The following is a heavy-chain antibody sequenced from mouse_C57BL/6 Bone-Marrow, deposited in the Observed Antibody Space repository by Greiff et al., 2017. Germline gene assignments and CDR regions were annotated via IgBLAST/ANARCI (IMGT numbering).Heavy chain of an antibody. Sequence: QVHVKQSGAELVKPGASVKLSCKASGYTFTSYWMHWVKQRPGQGLEWIGMIHPNSGSTNYNEKFKSKATLTVDKSSSTAYMQLSSLTSGDSAVYYCARWGDYWGQGTSVTVSS. V-gene: IGHV1-64*01. CDR1: GYTFTSYW. CDR3: ARWGDY. J-gene: IGHJ4*01. CDR2: IHPNSGST.